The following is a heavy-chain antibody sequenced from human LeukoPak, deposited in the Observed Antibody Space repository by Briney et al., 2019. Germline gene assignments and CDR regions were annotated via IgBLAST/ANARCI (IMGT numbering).Heavy chain of an antibody. Sequence: GGSLRLSCAASRFTFSNYGVNWVRQAPGKGLEWVSYINSRSSTIYYADSVRGRFTISRDNAKNTLYLQMNSLRAEDTAVYYCARDLYNWKTMDYWGQGTLVAVSS. CDR1: RFTFSNYG. V-gene: IGHV3-48*04. CDR3: ARDLYNWKTMDY. J-gene: IGHJ4*02. CDR2: INSRSSTI. D-gene: IGHD1-20*01.